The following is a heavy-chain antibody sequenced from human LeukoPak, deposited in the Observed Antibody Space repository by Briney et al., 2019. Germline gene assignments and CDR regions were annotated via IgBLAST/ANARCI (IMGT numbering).Heavy chain of an antibody. J-gene: IGHJ1*01. D-gene: IGHD1-26*01. CDR3: ARHGSIVGATNAEYFQR. V-gene: IGHV5-51*01. Sequence: GESLKISCKGSGYSFTSYWIGRVRQMPGKGLEWMGIIYPGDSDTRYSPSFQGQVTISADKSISTAYLQWSSLKASDTAMYYCARHGSIVGATNAEYFQRWGQGTLVTVSS. CDR2: IYPGDSDT. CDR1: GYSFTSYW.